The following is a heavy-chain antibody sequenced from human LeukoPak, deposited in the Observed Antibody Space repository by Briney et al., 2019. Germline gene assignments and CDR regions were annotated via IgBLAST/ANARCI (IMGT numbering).Heavy chain of an antibody. CDR1: GFTFSSYG. Sequence: PGGSLRLSCAAFGFTFSSYGMHWVRQAPGKGREWVAFIRYDGSNKYYADSVKGRFTISRDNSKNTLYLQMNSLRAEDTAVYYCAKDNYGGNSAIFDYWGQGTLVTVS. CDR3: AKDNYGGNSAIFDY. V-gene: IGHV3-30*02. D-gene: IGHD4-23*01. CDR2: IRYDGSNK. J-gene: IGHJ4*02.